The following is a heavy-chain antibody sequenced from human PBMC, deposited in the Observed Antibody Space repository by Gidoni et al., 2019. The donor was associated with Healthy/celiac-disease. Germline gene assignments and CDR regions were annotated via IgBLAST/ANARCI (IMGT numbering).Heavy chain of an antibody. CDR3: AKDGGSGWFDY. CDR2: ISWNSGSI. D-gene: IGHD6-19*01. V-gene: IGHV3-9*01. J-gene: IGHJ4*02. Sequence: EVQLVESGGGLVQPGRSLRLSCAASGFTFDDYAMHWVRQAPGQGLEWVSGISWNSGSIGYVDSVKGRFTISRDNAKNSLYLQMNSLRAEDTALYYCAKDGGSGWFDYWGQGTLVTVSS. CDR1: GFTFDDYA.